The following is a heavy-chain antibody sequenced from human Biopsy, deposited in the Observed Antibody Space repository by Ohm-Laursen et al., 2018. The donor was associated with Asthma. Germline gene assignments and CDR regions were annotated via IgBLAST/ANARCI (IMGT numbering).Heavy chain of an antibody. J-gene: IGHJ1*01. V-gene: IGHV3-7*01. CDR1: GFTFSSYG. CDR3: ARTFHFWSPYHAEHYQL. D-gene: IGHD3-3*02. CDR2: IKHDGTEK. Sequence: GSLRLSCAASGFTFSSYGMDWVRQVPGKGLEWVANIKHDGTEKNHVDSLKGRFTISRDNAKNSLYLQMNSLRAEDTAVYYCARTFHFWSPYHAEHYQLWGQGTLVTVPS.